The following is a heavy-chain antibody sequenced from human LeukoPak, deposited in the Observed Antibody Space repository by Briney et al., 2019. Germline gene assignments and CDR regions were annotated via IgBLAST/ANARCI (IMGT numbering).Heavy chain of an antibody. J-gene: IGHJ4*02. V-gene: IGHV3-23*01. CDR3: AKARAFTFFGVVGDY. CDR2: ISGSGGNT. Sequence: GGSLRLSCAASGFSFSNYGMTWVRQAPGRGLEWVSVISGSGGNTHYADSVKGRFTISRDNSKNTLYLQMSSLRAEDTAMYYCAKARAFTFFGVVGDYWGQGTLVTVPS. D-gene: IGHD3-3*01. CDR1: GFSFSNYG.